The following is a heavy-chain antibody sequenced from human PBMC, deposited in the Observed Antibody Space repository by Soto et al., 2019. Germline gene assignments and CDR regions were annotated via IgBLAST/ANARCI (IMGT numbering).Heavy chain of an antibody. CDR1: VGSFSGNY. Sequence: QVQLQQWGAGLFKPSETLSLICAVSVGSFSGNYWTWIRQPPGKGLEWLGAVSDSGSTNYNPSLKSRGTMSEDKPKSQFPLMLSAVTEPDTAYYYCARGNFFYGMDVWGQGTTVTVSS. V-gene: IGHV4-34*01. CDR2: VSDSGST. J-gene: IGHJ6*02. CDR3: ARGNFFYGMDV.